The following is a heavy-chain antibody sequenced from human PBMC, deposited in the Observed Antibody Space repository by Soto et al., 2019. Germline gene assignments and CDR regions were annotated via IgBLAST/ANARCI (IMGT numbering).Heavy chain of an antibody. CDR1: GGSFSGYY. J-gene: IGHJ6*02. CDR2: INHSGST. D-gene: IGHD3-22*01. Sequence: SSETLSLTCAVYGGSFSGYYWSWIRQPPGKGLEWIGEINHSGSTNYNPSLKSRVTISVDTSKNQFSLKLSSVTAADTAVYYCARFGSQRDSSGYYFRVYYYYYGMDVWGQGTTVTVSS. CDR3: ARFGSQRDSSGYYFRVYYYYYGMDV. V-gene: IGHV4-34*01.